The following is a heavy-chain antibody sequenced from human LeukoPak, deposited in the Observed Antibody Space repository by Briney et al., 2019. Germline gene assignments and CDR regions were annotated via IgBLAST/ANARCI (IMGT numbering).Heavy chain of an antibody. CDR3: ARMSNGGREDY. J-gene: IGHJ4*02. Sequence: ASVKVSCKASGGTFSSYAISWVRQPPGQGLEWMGRIIPIFGTANYAQKFQGRVTITTDESTSTAYMELSSLRAEDTAVYYCARMSNGGREDYWGQGTLVTVSS. CDR1: GGTFSSYA. D-gene: IGHD4-23*01. CDR2: IIPIFGTA. V-gene: IGHV1-69*05.